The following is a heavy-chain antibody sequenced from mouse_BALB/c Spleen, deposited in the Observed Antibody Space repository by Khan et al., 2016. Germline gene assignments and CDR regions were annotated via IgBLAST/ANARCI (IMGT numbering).Heavy chain of an antibody. D-gene: IGHD1-1*01. V-gene: IGHV1-80*01. Sequence: QVQLKQSGAELVRPGSSVKISCKASGYAFSSYWMNWVKQRPGQGLEWIGQIYPGDGDTNYNGKFKGKATLTADKSSSTAYMQLSSLTSEDSAVYFCARDYYGSDFDYWRQGTTLTVSS. J-gene: IGHJ2*01. CDR2: IYPGDGDT. CDR3: ARDYYGSDFDY. CDR1: GYAFSSYW.